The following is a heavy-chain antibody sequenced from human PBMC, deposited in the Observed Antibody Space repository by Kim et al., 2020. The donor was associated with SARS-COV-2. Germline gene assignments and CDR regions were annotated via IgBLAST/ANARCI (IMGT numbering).Heavy chain of an antibody. J-gene: IGHJ4*02. CDR3: ARRVIVVVPAAMAGDCSGGSCYSFDY. Sequence: SETLSLTCAVYGGSFSGYYWSWIRQPPGKGLEWIGEINHSGSTNYNPSLKSRVTISVDTSKNQFSLKLSSVTAADTAVYYCARRVIVVVPAAMAGDCSGGSCYSFDYWGQGTLGTVSS. CDR2: INHSGST. V-gene: IGHV4-34*01. CDR1: GGSFSGYY. D-gene: IGHD2-2*01.